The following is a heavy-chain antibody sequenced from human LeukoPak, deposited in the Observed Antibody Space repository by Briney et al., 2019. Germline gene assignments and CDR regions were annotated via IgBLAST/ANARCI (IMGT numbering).Heavy chain of an antibody. J-gene: IGHJ4*02. D-gene: IGHD3-22*01. CDR1: GGSISSYY. Sequence: PSETLSLTCTVSGGSISSYYWSWIRQPPGKGLEWIGYIYYSGSTNYNPSLKSRVTISVDTSKNQFSLKLSSVTAADTAVYYCARETQYYYDSSGYSYFDYWGQGTLVTVSS. CDR3: ARETQYYYDSSGYSYFDY. CDR2: IYYSGST. V-gene: IGHV4-59*01.